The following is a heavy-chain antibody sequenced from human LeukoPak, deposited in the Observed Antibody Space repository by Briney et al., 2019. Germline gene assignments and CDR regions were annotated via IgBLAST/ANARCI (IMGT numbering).Heavy chain of an antibody. Sequence: SETLSLTCTVSGGSISSNYWGWIRQPPGKGLEWIGYIFYSGSTNYNPSLKSRVTISVDMSKNQFSLKLSSVTAADTAVYYCASAFTGLDAFDIWGQGTMVTVSS. CDR1: GGSISSNY. CDR3: ASAFTGLDAFDI. V-gene: IGHV4-59*01. D-gene: IGHD4-11*01. CDR2: IFYSGST. J-gene: IGHJ3*02.